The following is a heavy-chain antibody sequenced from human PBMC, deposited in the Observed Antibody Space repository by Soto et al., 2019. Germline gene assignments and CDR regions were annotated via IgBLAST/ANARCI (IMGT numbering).Heavy chain of an antibody. CDR3: ARVARITGTGITWIGMDV. CDR2: IYYSGST. Sequence: PSETLSLTCTVSGGSISSYYWSWIRQPPGKGLEWIGYIYYSGSTNYNPSLKSRVTISVDTSKNQFSLQLNSVTPEDTAVYYCARVARITGTGITWIGMDVWGQGTTVTVSS. D-gene: IGHD1-7*01. CDR1: GGSISSYY. J-gene: IGHJ6*02. V-gene: IGHV4-59*12.